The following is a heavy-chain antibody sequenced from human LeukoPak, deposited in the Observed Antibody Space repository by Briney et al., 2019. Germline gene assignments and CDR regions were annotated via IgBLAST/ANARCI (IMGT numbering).Heavy chain of an antibody. D-gene: IGHD2-15*01. V-gene: IGHV3-48*02. CDR1: GFTFSSYS. CDR2: ISSSSSTI. Sequence: QPGGSLRLSCAASGFTFSSYSMNWVRQAPGKGLEWVSYISSSSSTIYYADSVKGRFTISRDNAKNPLYLQMNSLRDEDTAVYYCARVYCSGGSCYRLFDYWGQGTLVTVSS. J-gene: IGHJ4*02. CDR3: ARVYCSGGSCYRLFDY.